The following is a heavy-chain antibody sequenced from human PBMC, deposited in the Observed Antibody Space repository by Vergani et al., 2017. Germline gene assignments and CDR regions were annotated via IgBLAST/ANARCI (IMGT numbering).Heavy chain of an antibody. Sequence: EVQLLESGGGLVQPGGSLRLSCAASGFTFSSYSMNWVRQAPGKGLEWVSYISSSSSTIYYADSVKGRFTISRDNAKNSLYLQMNSLRAEDTAVYYCARDPAYCSSTSCYSWYFDLWGRGTLVTVSS. CDR1: GFTFSSYS. V-gene: IGHV3-48*01. CDR3: ARDPAYCSSTSCYSWYFDL. CDR2: ISSSSSTI. D-gene: IGHD2-2*01. J-gene: IGHJ2*01.